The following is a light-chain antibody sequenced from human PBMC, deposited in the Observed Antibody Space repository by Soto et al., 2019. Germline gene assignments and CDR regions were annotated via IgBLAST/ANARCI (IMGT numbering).Light chain of an antibody. CDR3: CAYAGSYSLV. J-gene: IGLJ2*01. V-gene: IGLV2-11*01. CDR2: DVN. Sequence: QSALTQPRSVSGSPGQAVTLSCTGTSSDVGAYNYVSWYQQHPGKAPKVMIYDVNKRPSGVPDRFSGSKSDNTASLTISGLQAEDESDYYCCAYAGSYSLVFGGGTQVTVL. CDR1: SSDVGAYNY.